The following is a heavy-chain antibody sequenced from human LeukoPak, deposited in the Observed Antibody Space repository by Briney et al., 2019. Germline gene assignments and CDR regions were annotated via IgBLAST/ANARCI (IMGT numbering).Heavy chain of an antibody. CDR2: INDSGRT. CDR1: GGSFSNYY. D-gene: IGHD1-7*01. Sequence: PSETLSLTCAVYGGSFSNYYWSWIRQPPGRGLEWIGEINDSGRTNYNPFLMSRVTVSVDTSKNQFSLRLTSVTATDTAVYYCARRWNYGRNYYIDVWGNGATVSVSS. J-gene: IGHJ6*03. CDR3: ARRWNYGRNYYIDV. V-gene: IGHV4-34*01.